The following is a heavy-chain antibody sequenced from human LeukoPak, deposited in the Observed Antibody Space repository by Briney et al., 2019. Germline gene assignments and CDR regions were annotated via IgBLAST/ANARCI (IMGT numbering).Heavy chain of an antibody. Sequence: GGSLRLSCAASGFTFSSYAMHWVRQAPGKGLEWVAVISYDGSNKYYADSVKGRFTISRDNSKNTLYLQMNSLRAEDTAVYYCARDIADCTNGVCCLVVNWFDPWGQGTLVTVSS. V-gene: IGHV3-30-3*01. CDR2: ISYDGSNK. CDR1: GFTFSSYA. D-gene: IGHD2-8*01. J-gene: IGHJ5*02. CDR3: ARDIADCTNGVCCLVVNWFDP.